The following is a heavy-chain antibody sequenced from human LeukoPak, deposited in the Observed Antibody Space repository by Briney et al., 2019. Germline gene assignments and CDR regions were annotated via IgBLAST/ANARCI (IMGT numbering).Heavy chain of an antibody. Sequence: TAGSLRLSCSASGFTFSDYAMHWVRQAPGKGLEYVSAIRSDGVSTYYADSVKGRFTISRDNSKNTLYLQMTSLRAEETAVYYCVKPYSGSYYYPSYFDYWGQGTLVTVSS. CDR3: VKPYSGSYYYPSYFDY. V-gene: IGHV3-64D*06. CDR1: GFTFSDYA. D-gene: IGHD1-26*01. J-gene: IGHJ4*02. CDR2: IRSDGVST.